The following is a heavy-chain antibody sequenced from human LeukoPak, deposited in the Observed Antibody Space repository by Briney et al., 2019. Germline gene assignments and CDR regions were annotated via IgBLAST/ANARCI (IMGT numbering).Heavy chain of an antibody. CDR2: ISYDGSNK. V-gene: IGHV3-30*18. Sequence: PGGSLRLSCAASEFTFSSYGMHWVRQAPGKGLEWVAVISYDGSNKYYADSVKGRFTISRDNSKNTLYLQMNSLRAEDTAVYYCAKDSSIVGGFDPWGQGTLVTVS. CDR3: AKDSSIVGGFDP. J-gene: IGHJ5*02. CDR1: EFTFSSYG. D-gene: IGHD3-3*02.